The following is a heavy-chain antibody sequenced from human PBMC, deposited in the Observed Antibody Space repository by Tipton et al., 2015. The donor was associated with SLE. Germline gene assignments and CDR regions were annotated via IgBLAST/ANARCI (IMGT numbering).Heavy chain of an antibody. CDR1: GESFLGYF. V-gene: IGHV4-34*12. D-gene: IGHD1-1*01. CDR2: SIHSGTT. Sequence: TLSLTCGVYGESFLGYFWTWIRQPPGKGLEWIGESIHSGTTNYNPSLKSRVSISVDTSKNQFSLKLSSVTAADTAMYYCARVAPTEVFDYWGQGTLVTVSS. CDR3: ARVAPTEVFDY. J-gene: IGHJ4*02.